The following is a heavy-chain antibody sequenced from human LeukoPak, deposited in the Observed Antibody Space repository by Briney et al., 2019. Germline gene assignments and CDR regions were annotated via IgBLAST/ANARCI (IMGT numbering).Heavy chain of an antibody. V-gene: IGHV4-34*01. CDR3: ARGYTESYDTSAPSKY. Sequence: PSETLSLTCAVYGGSFSGYYWSWIRQPPGKGLEWIGEINHSGSTNYNPSLKSRVTISADTSKNQFSLKLSSVTAADTAVFYCARGYTESYDTSAPSKYWGQGTLVTVSS. CDR1: GGSFSGYY. CDR2: INHSGST. J-gene: IGHJ4*02. D-gene: IGHD3-22*01.